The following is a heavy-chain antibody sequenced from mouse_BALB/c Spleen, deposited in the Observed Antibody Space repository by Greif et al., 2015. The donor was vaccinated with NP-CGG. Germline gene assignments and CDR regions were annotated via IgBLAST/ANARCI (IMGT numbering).Heavy chain of an antibody. D-gene: IGHD2-1*01. CDR2: ISTYYGDA. CDR1: GYTFTDYT. CDR3: ARRWGGGNYVSYAMDY. V-gene: IGHV1S137*01. Sequence: VQLQQSGAELVRPGVSVKISCKGSGYTFTDYTMHWVKQSHAKSLEWIGVISTYYGDASYNQKFKGKATMTVDKSSSTAYMELARRTSEDSAIYYCARRWGGGNYVSYAMDYWGQGTSVTVSS. J-gene: IGHJ4*01.